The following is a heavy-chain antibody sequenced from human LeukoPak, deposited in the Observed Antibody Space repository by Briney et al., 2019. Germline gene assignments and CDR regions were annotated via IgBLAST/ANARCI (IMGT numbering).Heavy chain of an antibody. CDR1: GFTFSSNW. D-gene: IGHD5-12*01. Sequence: GGSQRLSCAASGFTFSSNWMQWVRQAPGKGLEWVANINPDGSAKYYVDSLLGRFTISRDNAKNSLYLQMNSLRAEDTAVYYCARGGQNWGQGTLVTVSS. V-gene: IGHV3-7*04. CDR3: ARGGQN. CDR2: INPDGSAK. J-gene: IGHJ4*02.